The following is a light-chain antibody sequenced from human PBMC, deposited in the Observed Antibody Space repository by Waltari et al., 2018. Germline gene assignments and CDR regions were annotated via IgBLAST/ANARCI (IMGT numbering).Light chain of an antibody. J-gene: IGLJ1*01. CDR2: EVS. V-gene: IGLV2-14*01. Sequence: QSALTQPASVSGSPGQSITISCTGTSNDVGGYGYVSWYQQYPGKAPKLIIYEVSYRPSGISTRFSGSKSGNTASLTISWLQAEDEADYYCSSHTATVPHVFGTGTRVTVV. CDR1: SNDVGGYGY. CDR3: SSHTATVPHV.